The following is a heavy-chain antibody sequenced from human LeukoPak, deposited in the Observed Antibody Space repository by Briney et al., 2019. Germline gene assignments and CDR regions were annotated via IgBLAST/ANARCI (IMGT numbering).Heavy chain of an antibody. V-gene: IGHV4-59*01. CDR1: GGSISSYY. CDR2: IYYSGST. Sequence: SETLSLTCTVSGGSISSYYWSWIRQPPGKGLEWIGYIYYSGSTNYNPSLKSRVTISVDTSKNQFSLKLSSVTAADTAVYYCARARKITYYYGSGSYNWFDPWGQGTLVNVSS. D-gene: IGHD3-10*01. CDR3: ARARKITYYYGSGSYNWFDP. J-gene: IGHJ5*02.